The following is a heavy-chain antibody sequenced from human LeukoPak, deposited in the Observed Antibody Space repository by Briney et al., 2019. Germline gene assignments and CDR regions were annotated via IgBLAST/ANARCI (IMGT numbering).Heavy chain of an antibody. D-gene: IGHD6-19*01. J-gene: IGHJ4*02. CDR3: ARTGPSGLVVDY. CDR2: INHSGST. V-gene: IGHV4-34*01. CDR1: GGSFSGYY. Sequence: SETLSLTCAVYGGSFSGYYWSWIRQPPGKGLEWIGEINHSGSTNYNPSPKSRVTISVDTSKNQFSLKLSSVTAADTAVYYCARTGPSGLVVDYWGQGTLVTVSS.